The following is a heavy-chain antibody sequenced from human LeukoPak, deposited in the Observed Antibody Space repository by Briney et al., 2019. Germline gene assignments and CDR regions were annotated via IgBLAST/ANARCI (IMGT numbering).Heavy chain of an antibody. V-gene: IGHV1-2*02. J-gene: IGHJ4*02. D-gene: IGHD3-22*01. CDR3: ATYDYYDSSGYDY. CDR1: GYTFTGYY. Sequence: ASVKVSCKASGYTFTGYYMHWVRQAPRRGLEWMGWINPNSGGTNYAQKFQGRVTMTRDTSISTAYMELSRLRSDDTAVYYCATYDYYDSSGYDYWGQGTLVTVSS. CDR2: INPNSGGT.